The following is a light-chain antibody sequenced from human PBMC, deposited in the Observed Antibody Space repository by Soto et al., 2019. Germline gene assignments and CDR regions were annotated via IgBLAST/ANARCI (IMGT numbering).Light chain of an antibody. CDR2: GAS. V-gene: IGKV3-20*01. CDR3: QQYSDSPPT. J-gene: IGKJ1*01. CDR1: QSVSSN. Sequence: EIVLTQSPGTLSVSPGERATLSCRASQSVSSNLAWYQQKPGQAPRLLIYGASTRATGIPARFSGSGSGTDFTLTIDRLEPEDFAMYYCQQYSDSPPTFGQGTKVDIK.